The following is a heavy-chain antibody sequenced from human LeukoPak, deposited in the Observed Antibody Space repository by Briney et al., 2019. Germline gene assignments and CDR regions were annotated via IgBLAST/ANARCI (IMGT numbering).Heavy chain of an antibody. J-gene: IGHJ4*02. CDR2: IYYSGNT. CDR1: GDSISSYY. CDR3: ARSPMQPSGSYYVDYLDY. Sequence: SETLSLTCTVSGDSISSYYWSWIRQPPGQGLEWIGYIYYSGNTNYNPSLKSRVTISVDTSKNQFSLKLSSVTAADAAVYYCARSPMQPSGSYYVDYLDYWGQGTLVTVSS. V-gene: IGHV4-59*01. D-gene: IGHD1-26*01.